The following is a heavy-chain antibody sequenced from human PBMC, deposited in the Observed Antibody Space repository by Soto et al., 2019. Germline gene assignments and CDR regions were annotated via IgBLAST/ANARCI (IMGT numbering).Heavy chain of an antibody. V-gene: IGHV3-73*01. CDR3: TRQRPIKQALDP. CDR1: GFTFSGSA. CDR2: IRSKANSYAT. J-gene: IGHJ5*02. Sequence: GGTLRLSCAASGFTFSGSAMHWVRQASGKGLEWVGRIRSKANSYATAYAASVKGRFTISRDDSKNTAYLQMNSLKTEDTAVYYCTRQRPIKQALDPWGQGTLVNVS. D-gene: IGHD6-13*01.